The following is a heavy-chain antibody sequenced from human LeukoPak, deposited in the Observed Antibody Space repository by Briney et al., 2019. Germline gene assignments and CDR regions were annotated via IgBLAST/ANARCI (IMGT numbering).Heavy chain of an antibody. J-gene: IGHJ4*02. D-gene: IGHD4-17*01. CDR3: ARGEDGTGDYRPTYFDS. CDR2: INDGGST. Sequence: SETLSLTCAVYGGSFTKHQWSWIRQPPGKGLEWIGAINDGGSTNYNPSLKSRVTISVDTSKNQFSLRLSSMTAADTAVYYCARGEDGTGDYRPTYFDSWGQGTLVTVSS. V-gene: IGHV4-34*01. CDR1: GGSFTKHQ.